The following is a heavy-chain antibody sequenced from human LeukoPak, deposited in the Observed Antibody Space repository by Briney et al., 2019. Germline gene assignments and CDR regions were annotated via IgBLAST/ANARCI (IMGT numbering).Heavy chain of an antibody. CDR3: ARLDYYDSSGYDC. J-gene: IGHJ4*02. V-gene: IGHV1-2*02. Sequence: ASVKVSCKASGYTFIGYYMHWVRQAPGQGLEWMGWINPNSGGTNYAQKFQGRVTMTRDTSISTAYMELSRLRSDDTAVDYCARLDYYDSSGYDCWGQGTLVTVSS. D-gene: IGHD3-22*01. CDR1: GYTFIGYY. CDR2: INPNSGGT.